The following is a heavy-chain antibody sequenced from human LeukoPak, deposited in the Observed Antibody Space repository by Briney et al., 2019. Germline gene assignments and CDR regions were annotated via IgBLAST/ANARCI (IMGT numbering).Heavy chain of an antibody. CDR2: IIPIFGTA. Sequence: VASVKVSCKASGGTFGSYAISWVRQAPGQGLEWMGGIIPIFGTANYAQKFQGRVTITTDESTSTAYMELSSLRSEDTAVYYCARGKNWNYWEYWGQGTLVTVSS. D-gene: IGHD1-1*01. J-gene: IGHJ4*02. CDR3: ARGKNWNYWEY. V-gene: IGHV1-69*05. CDR1: GGTFGSYA.